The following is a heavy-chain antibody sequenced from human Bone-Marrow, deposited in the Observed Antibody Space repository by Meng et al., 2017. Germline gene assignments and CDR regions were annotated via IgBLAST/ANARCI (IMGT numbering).Heavy chain of an antibody. CDR1: GYTFPGYY. D-gene: IGHD1-26*01. CDR2: INPNSGGT. V-gene: IGHV1-2*02. J-gene: IGHJ4*02. CDR3: AREVGRWELAFDY. Sequence: QLVQTGAEVKTPGAPMKVTCKASGYTFPGYYMHWVRQAPGQGLEWMGWINPNSGGTNYAQKFQGRVTMTRDTSISTAYMELSRLRSDDTAVYYCAREVGRWELAFDYWGQGTLVTVSS.